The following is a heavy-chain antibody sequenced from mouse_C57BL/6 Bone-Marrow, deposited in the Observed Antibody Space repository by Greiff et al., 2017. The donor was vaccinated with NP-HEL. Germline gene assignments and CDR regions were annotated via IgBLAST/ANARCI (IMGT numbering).Heavy chain of an antibody. J-gene: IGHJ4*01. Sequence: EVMLVESGGGLVKPGGSLKLSCAASGFTFSSYTMSWVRQTPEKRLEWVATISGGGGNTYYPDSVKGRFTISRDNAKNTLYLKMSSLRAEDTALYYCARILITTVVAKDYYAMDYWGQGTTVTVSS. CDR3: ARILITTVVAKDYYAMDY. D-gene: IGHD1-1*01. CDR1: GFTFSSYT. CDR2: ISGGGGNT. V-gene: IGHV5-9*01.